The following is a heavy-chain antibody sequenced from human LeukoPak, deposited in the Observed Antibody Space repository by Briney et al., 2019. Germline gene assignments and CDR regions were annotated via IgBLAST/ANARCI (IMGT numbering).Heavy chain of an antibody. CDR1: GFTFSDYM. Sequence: QPGGSLRLSCAASGFTFSDYMMNWVRQAPGKGLEWVSYISSTSTTIYYVDSVKGRFTISRDNAKKSLFLQMNNLRDEDTAVYYCVRLRGSGGFYYFDYWGQGTLVTVSS. CDR3: VRLRGSGGFYYFDY. J-gene: IGHJ4*02. D-gene: IGHD5-12*01. V-gene: IGHV3-48*02. CDR2: ISSTSTTI.